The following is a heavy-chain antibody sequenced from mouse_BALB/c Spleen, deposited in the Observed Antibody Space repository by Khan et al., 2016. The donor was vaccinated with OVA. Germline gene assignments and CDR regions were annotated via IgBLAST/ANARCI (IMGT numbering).Heavy chain of an antibody. CDR3: ARSGYGGCAD. CDR1: GYSFTDYT. D-gene: IGHD1-2*01. J-gene: IGHJ3*01. Sequence: EVQLHQSGPELVKPGASMKISCKASGYSFTDYTMNWVKQSHGKSLEWIGLINPYNGVTRDNQRFKGKATLTVDKSSSTAYMELLRLTSGDSAGYYCARSGYGGCADWGQGTLVTVSA. CDR2: INPYNGVT. V-gene: IGHV1-26*01.